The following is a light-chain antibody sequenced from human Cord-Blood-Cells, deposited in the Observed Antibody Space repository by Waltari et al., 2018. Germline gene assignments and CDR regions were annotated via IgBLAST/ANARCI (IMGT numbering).Light chain of an antibody. V-gene: IGKV2-28*01. CDR3: MQALQTPRT. CDR1: QSLLHSNGYNY. CDR2: LGS. Sequence: DIVMTQSPLSLPVTPGEPASTSGRSSQSLLHSNGYNYLDWYLQKPGQSPQLLIYLGSNRASGVPDRFSGSGSGTDFTLKISRVEAEDVGVYYCMQALQTPRTFGQGTKVEIK. J-gene: IGKJ1*01.